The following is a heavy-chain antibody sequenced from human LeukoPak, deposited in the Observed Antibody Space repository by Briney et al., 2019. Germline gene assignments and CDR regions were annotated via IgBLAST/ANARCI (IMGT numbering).Heavy chain of an antibody. CDR1: GFTFSNAW. J-gene: IGHJ4*02. CDR3: TTDEYSCSFY. Sequence: GGSLRLSCVASGFTFSNAWMSWVRQAPGKGLEWVGRIKSKNDGGTTDYAAPVKGRFTISRDDSKNTLYLQMNSLKTEDTAVYYCTTDEYSCSFYWGQGTLVTVSS. D-gene: IGHD6-6*01. V-gene: IGHV3-15*01. CDR2: IKSKNDGGTT.